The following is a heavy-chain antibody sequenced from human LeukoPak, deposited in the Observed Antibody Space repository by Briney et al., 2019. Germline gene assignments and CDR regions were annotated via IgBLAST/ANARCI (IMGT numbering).Heavy chain of an antibody. CDR1: GGSFSGYY. CDR2: INHSGST. D-gene: IGHD3-22*01. Sequence: SETLSLTCAVYGGSFSGYYWSRIRQPPGKGLEWIGEINHSGSTNYNPSLKSRVTISVDTSKNQFSLKLSSVTAADTAVYYCARERYYYDSSGYLGGYYFDYWGQGTLVTVSS. V-gene: IGHV4-34*01. CDR3: ARERYYYDSSGYLGGYYFDY. J-gene: IGHJ4*01.